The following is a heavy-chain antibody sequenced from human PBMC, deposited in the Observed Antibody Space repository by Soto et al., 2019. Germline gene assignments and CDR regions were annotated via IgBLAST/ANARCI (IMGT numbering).Heavy chain of an antibody. D-gene: IGHD2-15*01. V-gene: IGHV3-21*01. CDR2: ISSSSSYI. CDR3: ARDTVVVLAADAFDI. Sequence: EVQLVESGGGLVKPGGSLRLSCAASGFTFSSYSMNWVRQAPGKGLEWVSSISSSSSYIYYADSVKGRFTISRDNAKNSLYLQMNSLRAEDTAVYYCARDTVVVLAADAFDIWGQGTMVTVSS. J-gene: IGHJ3*02. CDR1: GFTFSSYS.